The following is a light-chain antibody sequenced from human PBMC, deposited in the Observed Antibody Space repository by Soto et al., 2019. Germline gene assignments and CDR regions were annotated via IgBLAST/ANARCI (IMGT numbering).Light chain of an antibody. J-gene: IGKJ5*01. Sequence: EIVLTQSPATLSLSPGERATLSCRASQSVSSYLAWYQQKPGQAPRLLIYDASNRATGIPARFSGSGSGTDFTLTISSLEPEDFAVYYCQQRSNWPPVFGQGTRLRL. CDR2: DAS. CDR3: QQRSNWPPV. V-gene: IGKV3-11*01. CDR1: QSVSSY.